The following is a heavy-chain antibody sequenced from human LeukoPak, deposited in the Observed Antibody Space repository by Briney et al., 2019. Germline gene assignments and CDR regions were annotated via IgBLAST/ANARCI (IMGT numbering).Heavy chain of an antibody. J-gene: IGHJ4*02. V-gene: IGHV4-39*01. CDR1: GGSISSSSYY. CDR3: AGQPPGEAAAFDY. CDR2: IYYSGST. Sequence: SETLSLTCTVSGGSISSSSYYWGWIRQPPGKGLEWIGSIYYSGSTYYNPSLKSRVTISVDTSKNQFSLKLSSVTAADTAVYYCAGQPPGEAAAFDYWGQGTLVTVSS. D-gene: IGHD6-13*01.